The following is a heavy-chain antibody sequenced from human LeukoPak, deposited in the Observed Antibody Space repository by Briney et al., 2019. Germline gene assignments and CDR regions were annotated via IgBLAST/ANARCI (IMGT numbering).Heavy chain of an antibody. CDR3: ASGSRYSYANDAFDI. CDR1: GFTFSSYW. Sequence: PGGSLRLSCAASGFTFSSYWMSWVRQAPGKGLEWVANIKQDGSEKYYVDSVKGRFTISRDNAKNSLYLQMNSLRAEDTAVYYCASGSRYSYANDAFDIWGQGTMVTVSS. J-gene: IGHJ3*02. D-gene: IGHD5-18*01. CDR2: IKQDGSEK. V-gene: IGHV3-7*01.